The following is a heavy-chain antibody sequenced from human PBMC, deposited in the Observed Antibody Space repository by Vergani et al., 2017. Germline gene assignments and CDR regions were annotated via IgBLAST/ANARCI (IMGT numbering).Heavy chain of an antibody. V-gene: IGHV4-39*07. D-gene: IGHD4-17*01. CDR2: IYYRGST. Sequence: QLQLQESGPGLVKPSETLSLTCTVSGGSISSSSYYWGWIRQPPGKGLEWIGSIYYRGSTYYNPSLKSRVTISVDTSKNQFSLKLSSVTAADTAVYYCAIDLGGNYGDYVGARYYYYYYMDVWGKGTTVTVSS. CDR3: AIDLGGNYGDYVGARYYYYYYMDV. J-gene: IGHJ6*03. CDR1: GGSISSSSYY.